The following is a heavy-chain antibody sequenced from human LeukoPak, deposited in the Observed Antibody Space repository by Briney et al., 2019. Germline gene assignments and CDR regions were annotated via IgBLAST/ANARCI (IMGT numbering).Heavy chain of an antibody. Sequence: SETLSLTCXVSGGSISSYYWSWIRQPAGKGLEWIGRIYTSGSTNYNPSLKSRVTMSVDTSKNQFSLKLSSVTAADTAVYHCARDEDSSGWYYFDYWGQGTLVTVSS. CDR2: IYTSGST. CDR1: GGSISSYY. J-gene: IGHJ4*02. D-gene: IGHD6-19*01. CDR3: ARDEDSSGWYYFDY. V-gene: IGHV4-4*07.